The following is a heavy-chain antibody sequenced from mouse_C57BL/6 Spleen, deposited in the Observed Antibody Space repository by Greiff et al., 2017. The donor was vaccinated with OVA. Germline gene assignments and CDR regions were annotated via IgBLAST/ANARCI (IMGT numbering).Heavy chain of an antibody. V-gene: IGHV14-2*01. CDR3: ARNSGSWYYFDY. J-gene: IGHJ2*01. Sequence: EVKLVESGAELVKPGASVKLSCTASGFNIKDYYMHWVKQRTEQGLEWIGRIDPEDGETKYAPKFQGKATITADTSSNTAYLQLSSLTSEDTAVYYCARNSGSWYYFDYWGQGTTLTVSS. CDR1: GFNIKDYY. D-gene: IGHD1-1*02. CDR2: IDPEDGET.